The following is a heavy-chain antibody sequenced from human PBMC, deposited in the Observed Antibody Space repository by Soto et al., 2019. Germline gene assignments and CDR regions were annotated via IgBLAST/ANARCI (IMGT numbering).Heavy chain of an antibody. V-gene: IGHV3-11*01. CDR1: VFTFIAYY. CDR3: ARALVLGVGALSQ. J-gene: IGHJ4*02. D-gene: IGHD1-26*01. Sequence: GWSLRLSCAASVFTFIAYYMSWIRQAPGKGLEWVSYISDSGSLTHYGDSVKGRFTISRDNAKASLYLQMDSLRAEDTAIYYCARALVLGVGALSQWGQGNLVTVSS. CDR2: ISDSGSLT.